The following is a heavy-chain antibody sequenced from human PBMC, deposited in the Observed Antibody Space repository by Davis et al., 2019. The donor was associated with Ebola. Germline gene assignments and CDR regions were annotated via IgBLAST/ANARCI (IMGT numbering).Heavy chain of an antibody. CDR3: GRGGLYPAY. Sequence: GESLKISCAASGFTFSSSWMHWVRQAPGKGLEWVSSVGGISGAIFYADSVKGRFTISRDNTKNSLNLQMNNLRAEDTAVYYCGRGGLYPAYWGQGTLVTVSS. D-gene: IGHD3-16*01. J-gene: IGHJ4*02. V-gene: IGHV3-21*01. CDR2: VGGISGAI. CDR1: GFTFSSSW.